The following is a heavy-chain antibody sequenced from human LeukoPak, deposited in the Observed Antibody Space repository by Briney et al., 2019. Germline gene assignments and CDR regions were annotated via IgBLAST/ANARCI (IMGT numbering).Heavy chain of an antibody. D-gene: IGHD4-23*01. V-gene: IGHV4-38-2*02. J-gene: IGHJ4*02. Sequence: SETLSLTCTVSGYSISSGYYWGWIRQPPGKGLEWIGSIYYSGSTYYNPSLKSRVTISVDTSKNQFSLKLSSVTAADTAVYYCARRLAVVTQEIDYWGQGTLVTVSS. CDR2: IYYSGST. CDR1: GYSISSGYY. CDR3: ARRLAVVTQEIDY.